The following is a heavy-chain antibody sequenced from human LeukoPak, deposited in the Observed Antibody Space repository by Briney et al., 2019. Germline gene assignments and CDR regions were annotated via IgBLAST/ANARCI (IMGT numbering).Heavy chain of an antibody. V-gene: IGHV3-23*01. CDR2: ISGSGGST. D-gene: IGHD3-22*01. CDR1: GFTFSSYA. Sequence: GGSPRLSCAASGFTFSSYAMSWVRQAPGKGLEWVSAISGSGGSTYYADSVKGRFTISRDNSKNTLYLQMNSLRAEDTAVYYCAKSLVTMIVVVITPPDYWGQGTLVTVSS. CDR3: AKSLVTMIVVVITPPDY. J-gene: IGHJ4*02.